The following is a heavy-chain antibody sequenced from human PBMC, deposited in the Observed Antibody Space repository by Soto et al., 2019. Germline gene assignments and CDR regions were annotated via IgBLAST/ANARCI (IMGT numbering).Heavy chain of an antibody. CDR3: ASSGIVGREVNTWFDP. CDR1: AGSITTSY. CDR2: ISYRGST. D-gene: IGHD3-22*01. Sequence: LSLTCTVSAGSITTSYWSWIRQPLGKALEWIGYISYRGSTNYNPSLKSRLTISIDTSKSQISLKLTSMTTADTAVYYCASSGIVGREVNTWFDPWGQGTLVTVSS. J-gene: IGHJ5*02. V-gene: IGHV4-59*01.